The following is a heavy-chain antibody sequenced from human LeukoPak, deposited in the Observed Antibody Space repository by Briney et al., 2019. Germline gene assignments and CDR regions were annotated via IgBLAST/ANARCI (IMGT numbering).Heavy chain of an antibody. CDR1: GFTFSSYG. D-gene: IGHD6-13*01. Sequence: GRSLRLSCAASGFTFSSYGMHWVRQAPGKGLEWVAVISYDGSNKYYADSVKGRFTISRDNSKNTLYLQMNSLRAEDTAVYYCAKDQGYSSSWIDYWGQGTLVTVSS. CDR2: ISYDGSNK. J-gene: IGHJ4*02. V-gene: IGHV3-30*18. CDR3: AKDQGYSSSWIDY.